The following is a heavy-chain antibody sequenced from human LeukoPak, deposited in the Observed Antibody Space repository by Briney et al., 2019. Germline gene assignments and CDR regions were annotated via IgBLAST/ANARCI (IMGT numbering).Heavy chain of an antibody. D-gene: IGHD3-3*01. Sequence: GGSLRLSCAASGFTFSSYAMSWVRQAPGKGLEWVSAISGSGGSTYYADSVKGRFTISRDNSNNTLYLQMNSLRAEDTAVYYCARAPRRFLEWLSPTYYYGSGRIDYWGQGTLVTGSS. CDR3: ARAPRRFLEWLSPTYYYGSGRIDY. CDR2: ISGSGGST. J-gene: IGHJ4*02. V-gene: IGHV3-23*01. CDR1: GFTFSSYA.